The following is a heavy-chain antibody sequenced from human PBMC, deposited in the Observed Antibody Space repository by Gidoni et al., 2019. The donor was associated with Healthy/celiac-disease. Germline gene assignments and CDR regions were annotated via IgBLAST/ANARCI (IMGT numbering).Heavy chain of an antibody. CDR3: ARGGGTIQLWLRWFDP. D-gene: IGHD5-18*01. CDR2: TYYRSKWYN. J-gene: IGHJ5*02. Sequence: QVQLQQSGPGLVKPSQTLSLTCAISGDSVPSNSSAWNWIRQSPSRGLEWLGRTYYRSKWYNDYAVSVKSRITINPDTSKNQFSLQLNSVTPEDTAVYYCARGGGTIQLWLRWFDPWGQGTLVTVSS. CDR1: GDSVPSNSSA. V-gene: IGHV6-1*01.